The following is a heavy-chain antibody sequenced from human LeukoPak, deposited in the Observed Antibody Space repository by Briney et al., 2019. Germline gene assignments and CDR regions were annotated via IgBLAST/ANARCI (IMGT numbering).Heavy chain of an antibody. J-gene: IGHJ4*02. D-gene: IGHD1-1*01. CDR2: TYYRSQWYN. Sequence: SQTLSLTCAISGDSVSSSSATWSWIRQSPSSGLECLGRTYYRSQWYNDYAVSVRSRITINPDTPKNQFSLHLNSVTPEDTAVYYCARGWNYIDSWGQGTLVTVSS. CDR3: ARGWNYIDS. V-gene: IGHV6-1*01. CDR1: GDSVSSSSAT.